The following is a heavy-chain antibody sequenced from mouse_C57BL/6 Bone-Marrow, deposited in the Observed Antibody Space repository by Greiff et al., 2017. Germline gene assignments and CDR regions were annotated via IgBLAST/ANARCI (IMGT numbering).Heavy chain of an antibody. CDR1: GFSFNTYA. J-gene: IGHJ1*03. CDR2: IRSKSNNYAT. V-gene: IGHV10-1*01. Sequence: EVHLVESGGGLVQPKGSLKLSCAASGFSFNTYAMNWVRQAPGKGLEWVARIRSKSNNYATYYADSVKDRFTISRDDSESMLYLQMNNLKTEDTAMYYCVSLRGGSEDWYFDVWGTGTTVTVSS. CDR3: VSLRGGSEDWYFDV.